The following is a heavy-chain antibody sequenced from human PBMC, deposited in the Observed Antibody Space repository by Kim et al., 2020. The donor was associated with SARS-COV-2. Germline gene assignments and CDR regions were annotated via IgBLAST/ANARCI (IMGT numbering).Heavy chain of an antibody. V-gene: IGHV3-74*01. CDR2: INSDGSST. D-gene: IGHD6-19*01. CDR3: ARGSSGWYAPLGYYYGMDV. Sequence: GGSLRLSCAASGFTFSSYLMHWVRQAPGKGLVWVSRINSDGSSTRNADSVKGRFTISRDNAKNTLYLQMNSLRAEDTAVYYCARGSSGWYAPLGYYYGMDVWGQGTTVTVSS. J-gene: IGHJ6*02. CDR1: GFTFSSYL.